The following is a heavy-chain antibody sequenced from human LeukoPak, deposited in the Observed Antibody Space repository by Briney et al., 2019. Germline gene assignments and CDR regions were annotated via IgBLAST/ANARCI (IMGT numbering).Heavy chain of an antibody. J-gene: IGHJ4*02. CDR2: IYYSRSN. V-gene: IGHV4-30-4*01. CDR3: ARVGQVIWSES. Sequence: PSETLSLTCTVSGGSISSGDYYWSWIPQPPGQGLESVGYIYYSRSNYYDPVLKSRATITVDTSKNEFSLKLSSVTAADTAVYYCARVGQVIWSESWGQGTLVTVSS. CDR1: GGSISSGDYY. D-gene: IGHD2/OR15-2a*01.